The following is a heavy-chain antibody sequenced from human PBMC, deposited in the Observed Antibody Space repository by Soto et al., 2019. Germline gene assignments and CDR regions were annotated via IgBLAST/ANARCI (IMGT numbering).Heavy chain of an antibody. D-gene: IGHD3-22*01. CDR1: GFTFSSYA. CDR3: ARADYDSSGLDAFDI. V-gene: IGHV3-30-3*01. Sequence: GGSLRLSCAASGFTFSSYAMHWVRQAPGKGLEWVAVISYDGSNKYCADSVKGRFTISRDNSKNTLYLQMNSLRAEDTAVYYCARADYDSSGLDAFDIWGQGTMVTVSS. J-gene: IGHJ3*02. CDR2: ISYDGSNK.